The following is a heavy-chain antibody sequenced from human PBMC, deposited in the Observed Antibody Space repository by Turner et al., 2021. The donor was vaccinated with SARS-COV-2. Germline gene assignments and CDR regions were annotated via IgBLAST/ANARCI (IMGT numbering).Heavy chain of an antibody. J-gene: IGHJ5*02. V-gene: IGHV4-39*01. CDR3: ARHWEVAAAAYLARFDP. CDR1: VGSISSSSYY. D-gene: IGHD6-13*01. Sequence: QLQLQESGPGLVKPSETLSLTCTVSVGSISSSSYYWCWIRQPPGKGLEWIGSIYYSGSTYYNPSLKSRVTISVDTSKNQFSLKLTSVTAADTAVYFCARHWEVAAAAYLARFDPWGQGTLVTVSS. CDR2: IYYSGST.